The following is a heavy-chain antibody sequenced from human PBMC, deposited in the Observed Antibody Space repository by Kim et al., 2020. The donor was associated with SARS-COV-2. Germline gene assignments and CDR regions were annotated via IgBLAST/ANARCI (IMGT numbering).Heavy chain of an antibody. CDR1: GFTFSSYA. D-gene: IGHD6-13*01. CDR2: ISYDGSNK. J-gene: IGHJ6*02. Sequence: GGSLRLSCAASGFTFSSYAMHWVRQAPGKGLEWVAVISYDGSNKYYADSVKGRFTISRDNSKNTLYLQMNSLRAEDTAVYYCARESIAAAGTLDYYYGMDVWGQGTTVTVSS. CDR3: ARESIAAAGTLDYYYGMDV. V-gene: IGHV3-30-3*01.